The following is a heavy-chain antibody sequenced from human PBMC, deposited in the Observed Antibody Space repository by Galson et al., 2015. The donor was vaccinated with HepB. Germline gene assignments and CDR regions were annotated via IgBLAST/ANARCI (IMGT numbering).Heavy chain of an antibody. Sequence: SVKVSCKASGYTFTSYYMHWVRQAPGQGLEWMGIINPSGGSTSYAQKFQGRVTMTRDTSTSTVYMELSSLRSEDTAVYYCARAGMVRGEGYWFDPWGQGTLVTVSS. D-gene: IGHD3-10*01. CDR2: INPSGGST. CDR1: GYTFTSYY. V-gene: IGHV1-46*01. CDR3: ARAGMVRGEGYWFDP. J-gene: IGHJ5*02.